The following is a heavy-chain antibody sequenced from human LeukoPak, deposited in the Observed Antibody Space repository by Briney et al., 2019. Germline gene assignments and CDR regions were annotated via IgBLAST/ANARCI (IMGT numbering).Heavy chain of an antibody. CDR1: GGSISSYY. D-gene: IGHD3-9*01. CDR3: ARGPHFDWLSAYYFDY. V-gene: IGHV4-4*07. Sequence: SETLSLTCTVSGGSISSYYWSWIRQPAGKGLEWIGRIYTSGSTNYNPSLKGRVTMSVDTSKNQFSLKLSSVTAAATAVYYCARGPHFDWLSAYYFDYWGQGTLVTVSS. J-gene: IGHJ4*02. CDR2: IYTSGST.